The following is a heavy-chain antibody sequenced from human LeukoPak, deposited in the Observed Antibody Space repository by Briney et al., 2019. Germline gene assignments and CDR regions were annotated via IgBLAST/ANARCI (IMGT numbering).Heavy chain of an antibody. D-gene: IGHD5/OR15-5a*01. V-gene: IGHV3-43*02. J-gene: IGHJ4*02. CDR2: TSGDGITT. Sequence: GGSLRLSCAASGFTFHNYAIHWVRQAPGKGLEWVSLTSGDGITTYFADSVKGRFTISRDNSKSSLFLQMNSLRTEDTALYYCARDHVYGGADYWGEGTLVTVSS. CDR3: ARDHVYGGADY. CDR1: GFTFHNYA.